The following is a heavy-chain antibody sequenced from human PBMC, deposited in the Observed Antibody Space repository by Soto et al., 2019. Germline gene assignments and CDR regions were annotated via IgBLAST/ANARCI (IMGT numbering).Heavy chain of an antibody. CDR1: GFTFSSYA. CDR2: ISGSGGST. Sequence: EAQLLESGGGLVQPGGSLRLSCAASGFTFSSYAMSWVRQAPGKGLEWVSAISGSGGSTYYADSVKGRFTISRDNSKDTLYMQMNSLRAEDTAVYYCAKGEVLLWFGELLSTFDYWGQEPLVTVSS. CDR3: AKGEVLLWFGELLSTFDY. J-gene: IGHJ4*02. V-gene: IGHV3-23*01. D-gene: IGHD3-10*01.